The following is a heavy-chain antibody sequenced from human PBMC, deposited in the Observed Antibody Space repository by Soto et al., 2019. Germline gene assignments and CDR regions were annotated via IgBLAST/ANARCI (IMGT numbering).Heavy chain of an antibody. CDR1: GFTFSGSA. Sequence: GGSLRLSCAASGFTFSGSAVHWVRQASGKGLEWVGRIRSKANSYATAYAASVKGRFTISRDDSENTAYLQMNSLKTEDTAVYYCTRQEYGSGTSCYYSWFDPWGQGTLVTVSS. CDR2: IRSKANSYAT. J-gene: IGHJ5*02. V-gene: IGHV3-73*01. D-gene: IGHD2-2*01. CDR3: TRQEYGSGTSCYYSWFDP.